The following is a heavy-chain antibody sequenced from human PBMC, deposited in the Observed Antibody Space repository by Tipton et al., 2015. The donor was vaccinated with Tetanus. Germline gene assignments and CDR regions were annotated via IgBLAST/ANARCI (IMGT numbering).Heavy chain of an antibody. Sequence: SLSLSCVASGFTFSSSSMSWVRQAPGKGLEWVSSISGRDGSTYYADSVKGRFTISRDTSMNTLFLQMNTLRAEDTALYYCARLTTHWGQGTLVTVSS. V-gene: IGHV3-23*01. J-gene: IGHJ4*02. CDR3: ARLTTH. CDR2: ISGRDGST. CDR1: GFTFSSSS. D-gene: IGHD4-17*01.